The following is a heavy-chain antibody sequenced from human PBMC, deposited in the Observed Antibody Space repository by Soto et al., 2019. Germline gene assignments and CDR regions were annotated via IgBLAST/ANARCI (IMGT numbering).Heavy chain of an antibody. CDR1: GFTFSSYA. CDR3: ATRARGSYSPNDY. CDR2: ISGSGGST. D-gene: IGHD1-26*01. V-gene: IGHV3-23*01. J-gene: IGHJ4*02. Sequence: EVQLLESGGGLVQPGGSLRLSCAASGFTFSSYAMSWVRQAPGKGLEWVSAISGSGGSTHYADSVKGRFTISRDNSKNTLYLQMNSLRAEDTAVYYCATRARGSYSPNDYWGQGTLVTVSS.